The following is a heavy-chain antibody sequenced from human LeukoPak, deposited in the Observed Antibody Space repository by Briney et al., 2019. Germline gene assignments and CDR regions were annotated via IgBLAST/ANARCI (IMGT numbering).Heavy chain of an antibody. V-gene: IGHV1-69*13. Sequence: GASMKVSCKASGGTFSSYAISWVRQAPGQGLEWMGGIIPIFGTANYAQKFQGRVTITADESTGTAYMELSSLRSEDTAVYYCARDLLRLKHPYYMDVWGKGTTVTVSS. CDR2: IIPIFGTA. CDR1: GGTFSSYA. D-gene: IGHD3-3*01. J-gene: IGHJ6*03. CDR3: ARDLLRLKHPYYMDV.